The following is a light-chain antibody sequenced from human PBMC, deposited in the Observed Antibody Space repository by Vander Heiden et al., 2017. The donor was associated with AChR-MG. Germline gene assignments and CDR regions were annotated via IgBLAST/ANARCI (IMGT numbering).Light chain of an antibody. Sequence: QSAWAQPVSVSGSTGQSITSSCAGTSKYVGGYNYVSCYHQPAATPTILMIYDVSNRPSVVDRRFSASKSATTAFPTISGLEAEDAAYYYCTSYTSSSTLVFGGGTKLTVL. CDR1: SKYVGGYNY. CDR2: DVS. J-gene: IGLJ2*01. V-gene: IGLV2-14*01. CDR3: TSYTSSSTLV.